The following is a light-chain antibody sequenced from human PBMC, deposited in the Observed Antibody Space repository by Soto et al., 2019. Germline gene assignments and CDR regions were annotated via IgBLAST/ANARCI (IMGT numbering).Light chain of an antibody. CDR3: QQRLSWYT. Sequence: DIVLTQSPATLSLSPGDRATLSCRASQNVNNYLAWYQQKPGQAPRLLIYDASNRATGIPARFSGSGSGTDFTLTISSQEPEDFAIYYCQQRLSWYTFGQGTRLEIK. V-gene: IGKV3-11*01. CDR2: DAS. J-gene: IGKJ2*01. CDR1: QNVNNY.